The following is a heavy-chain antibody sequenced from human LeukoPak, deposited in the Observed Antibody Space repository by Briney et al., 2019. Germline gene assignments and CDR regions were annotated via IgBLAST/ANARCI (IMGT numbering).Heavy chain of an antibody. J-gene: IGHJ4*02. CDR3: ARGRWIPVYAIGQQWLVFDY. CDR2: INHSGST. CDR1: GGSFSGYY. V-gene: IGHV4-34*01. D-gene: IGHD6-19*01. Sequence: PSETLSLTCAVYGGSFSGYYWSWIRQPPGKGLEWIGEINHSGSTNYNPSLKSRVTISVDTSKNQFSLKLSSVTAADTAVHYCARGRWIPVYAIGQQWLVFDYWGQGTLVTVSS.